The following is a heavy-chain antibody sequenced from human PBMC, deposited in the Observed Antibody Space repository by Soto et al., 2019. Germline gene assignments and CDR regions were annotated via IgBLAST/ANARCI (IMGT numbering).Heavy chain of an antibody. CDR3: VKDYSSSWYDFDY. CDR2: ISYDGSNK. V-gene: IGHV3-30*18. J-gene: IGHJ4*02. Sequence: QVQLVESGGGVVQPGGSLRLSCAASGFTFRSCGMHWVRQAPGKGLEWVAVISYDGSNKYYADSVEGRFTISRDNSKNTLYLQMNSLRAEDTAVYYCVKDYSSSWYDFDYWGQGTLVTVSS. CDR1: GFTFRSCG. D-gene: IGHD6-13*01.